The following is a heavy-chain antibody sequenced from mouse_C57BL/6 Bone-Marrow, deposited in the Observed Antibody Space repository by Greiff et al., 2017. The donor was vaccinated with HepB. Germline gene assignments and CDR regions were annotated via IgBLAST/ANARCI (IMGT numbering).Heavy chain of an antibody. CDR3: ANYDDAMDY. Sequence: QVRLQQSGPELVKPGASVKISCKASGYAFSSSWMNWVKQRPGKGLEWIGRIYPGDGDTNYNGKFKGKATLTADKSSSTAYMQLSSLTSEDSAVYFCANYDDAMDYWGQGTSVTVSS. CDR1: GYAFSSSW. CDR2: IYPGDGDT. D-gene: IGHD2-4*01. V-gene: IGHV1-82*01. J-gene: IGHJ4*01.